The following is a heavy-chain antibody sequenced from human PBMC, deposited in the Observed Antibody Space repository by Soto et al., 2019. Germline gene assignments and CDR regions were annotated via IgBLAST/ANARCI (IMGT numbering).Heavy chain of an antibody. D-gene: IGHD6-19*01. CDR3: ARDLPFGIAVAGTGHY. CDR2: INAGNGNT. CDR1: GYTFTSYA. J-gene: IGHJ4*02. Sequence: QVQLVQSGAEVKKPGASVKVSCKASGYTFTSYAMHWVRQAPGQRLEWMGWINAGNGNTKYSQKFQGRVTITRDTSASTAYMELSSLRSEDTAVYYCARDLPFGIAVAGTGHYWGQGTLVTVSS. V-gene: IGHV1-3*01.